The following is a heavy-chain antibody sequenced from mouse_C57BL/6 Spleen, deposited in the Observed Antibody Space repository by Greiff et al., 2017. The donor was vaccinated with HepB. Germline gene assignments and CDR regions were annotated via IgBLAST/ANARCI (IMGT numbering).Heavy chain of an antibody. V-gene: IGHV3-2*02. J-gene: IGHJ2*01. D-gene: IGHD1-2*01. CDR2: ISYSGST. CDR3: ARTARIKY. CDR1: GYSITSGYG. Sequence: EVKLVESGPGLVKPSQSLSLTCTVTGYSITSGYGWNWIRQFPGNKLEWMGYISYSGSTNYNPSLKSRISITRDTSKNKFFLQLNSVHTEDTATYYCARTARIKYWGQGTTLTVSS.